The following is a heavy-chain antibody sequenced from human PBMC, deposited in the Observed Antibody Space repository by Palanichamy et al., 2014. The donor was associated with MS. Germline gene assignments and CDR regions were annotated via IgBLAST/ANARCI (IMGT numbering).Heavy chain of an antibody. Sequence: EVQLVESGEGLVQPGGSLRLSCVASGFTFSNFWMSWVRQAPGKGLEWVANINQDGSEKYYVDSVKGRFTISRDNAKNSLYLQMNSLRAEDTAVYYCARTYSSSWFPYWGQGTLVTVSS. D-gene: IGHD6-13*01. CDR3: ARTYSSSWFPY. CDR2: INQDGSEK. V-gene: IGHV3-7*03. CDR1: GFTFSNFW. J-gene: IGHJ4*02.